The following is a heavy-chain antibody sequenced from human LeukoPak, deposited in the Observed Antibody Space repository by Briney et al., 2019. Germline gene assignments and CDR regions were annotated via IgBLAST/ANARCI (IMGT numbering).Heavy chain of an antibody. CDR2: IIPILGIA. Sequence: SVKVSCKASGGTFSSYAISWVRQAPGQGLEWMGRIIPILGIANYAQKFQGRVTITADKSTSTAYMELSSLRSEDTAVYYCARDRSRSEYYYGMDVWGQGTTVTVSS. CDR1: GGTFSSYA. D-gene: IGHD6-6*01. V-gene: IGHV1-69*04. CDR3: ARDRSRSEYYYGMDV. J-gene: IGHJ6*02.